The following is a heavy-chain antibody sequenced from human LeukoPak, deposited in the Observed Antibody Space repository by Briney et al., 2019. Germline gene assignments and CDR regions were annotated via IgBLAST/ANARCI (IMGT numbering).Heavy chain of an antibody. V-gene: IGHV1-8*01. CDR1: GYTFTSYD. CDR3: ATNILVRDIINWFDP. Sequence: ASVKVSCKASGYTFTSYDINWVRQATGQGLEWMGWMNPNSGNTGYAQKFQGRVTMTRDTSISTAYMELSSLRYDDTAVYYCATNILVRDIINWFDPWGQGTLVTVSS. CDR2: MNPNSGNT. D-gene: IGHD3-10*01. J-gene: IGHJ5*02.